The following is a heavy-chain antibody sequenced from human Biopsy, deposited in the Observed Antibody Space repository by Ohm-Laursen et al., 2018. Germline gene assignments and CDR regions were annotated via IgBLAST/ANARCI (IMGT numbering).Heavy chain of an antibody. D-gene: IGHD3-10*01. CDR3: ARGGSGSGYYGMDV. CDR1: GGTFSRSA. V-gene: IGHV1-69*04. J-gene: IGHJ6*02. Sequence: ASVKVSCKASGGTFSRSAFFWVRQAPGQGLVYLGRIVPIVGVTNYAQIFQGRITLTADKSTFMVYMELSRLRSDDTAIYYCARGGSGSGYYGMDVWGQGATVSVSS. CDR2: IVPIVGVT.